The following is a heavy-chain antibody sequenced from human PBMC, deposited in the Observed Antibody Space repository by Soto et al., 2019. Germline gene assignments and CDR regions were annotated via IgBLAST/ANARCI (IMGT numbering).Heavy chain of an antibody. CDR1: NGSISSSGYY. CDR2: IYYSGCT. D-gene: IGHD6-6*01. V-gene: IGHV4-31*03. J-gene: IGHJ5*02. CDR3: AGGSSKSWFDP. Sequence: QVQLQESGPGLAKPSQTLSLTCNVSNGSISSSGYYWSWIRQHPGQGLEWIGYIYYSGCTYYNPSLKSRVTISVDTSKNQFSLKLGSVTAADTAIYYCAGGSSKSWFDPWGQGTLVTVSS.